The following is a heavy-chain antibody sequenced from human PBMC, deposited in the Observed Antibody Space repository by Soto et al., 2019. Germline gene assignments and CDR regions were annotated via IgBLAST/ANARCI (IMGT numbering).Heavy chain of an antibody. V-gene: IGHV3-48*03. CDR2: TSGTGSTI. J-gene: IGHJ6*02. CDR3: ARDGRFSSGSNGMDV. D-gene: IGHD6-19*01. Sequence: VGSLRLSCAASGFTFSSYEMNWVRQAPGKGLEWVSYTSGTGSTIFYADSVKGRLTISRDNAKNSLHLQMNSLRVEDTAVYYCARDGRFSSGSNGMDVWGQGTTVTVS. CDR1: GFTFSSYE.